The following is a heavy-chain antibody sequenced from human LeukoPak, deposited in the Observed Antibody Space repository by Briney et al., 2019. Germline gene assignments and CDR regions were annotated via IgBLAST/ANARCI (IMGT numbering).Heavy chain of an antibody. CDR3: ARDGPRGESDY. CDR1: GFTFSSYW. CDR2: IKEGEGER. J-gene: IGHJ4*02. Sequence: GGSLRLSCAASGFTFSSYWMSWVRQAPGKGLEWVANIKEGEGERYYVDSVKGRFTISRDNAKNVLYLHMNSLRAEDTAVYYCARDGPRGESDYWGQGTLVTVPS. V-gene: IGHV3-7*01. D-gene: IGHD3-16*01.